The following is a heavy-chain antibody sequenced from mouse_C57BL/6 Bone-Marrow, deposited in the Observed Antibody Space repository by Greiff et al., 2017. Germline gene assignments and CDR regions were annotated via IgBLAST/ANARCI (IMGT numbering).Heavy chain of an antibody. D-gene: IGHD1-1*01. CDR3: AREVNYYGSPYAMDY. V-gene: IGHV1-39*01. J-gene: IGHJ4*01. CDR2: INPNYGTT. Sequence: EVQLQQSGPELVKPGASVKISCKASGYSFTDYNMNWVKQSNGKSLEWIGVINPNYGTTSYNQKFKGKATLTVDKSSSTAYMQLNSLTSEDSAVSYCAREVNYYGSPYAMDYWGQGTSVTVSS. CDR1: GYSFTDYN.